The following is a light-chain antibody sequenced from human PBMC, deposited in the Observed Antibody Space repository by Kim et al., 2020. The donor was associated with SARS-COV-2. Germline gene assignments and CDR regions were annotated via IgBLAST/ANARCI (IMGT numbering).Light chain of an antibody. J-gene: IGLJ3*02. CDR3: VTWDNSLTAVL. V-gene: IGLV1-51*01. CDR2: DND. CDR1: TSNIGKNY. Sequence: QSVLTQPPSVSAAPGQKVTISCSGSTSNIGKNYVSWHQQVPGTAPKLLIYDNDKRPSGIPDRFSGSKSGTSATLDITGLQTGDEADYYCVTWDNSLTAVLFGGGTKVTVL.